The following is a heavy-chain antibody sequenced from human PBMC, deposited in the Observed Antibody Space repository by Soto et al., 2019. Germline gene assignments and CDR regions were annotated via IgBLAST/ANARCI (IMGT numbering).Heavy chain of an antibody. CDR1: GFTFDDYA. V-gene: IGHV3-9*01. CDR3: AKVNYYGSGSYYYP. CDR2: ISWNSGSI. Sequence: SLRLSCAASGFTFDDYAMHWVRQAPGKGLEWVSGISWNSGSIGYADSVKGRFTISRDNAKNSLYLQMNSLRAEDTALYYCAKVNYYGSGSYYYPWGQGT. D-gene: IGHD3-10*01. J-gene: IGHJ5*02.